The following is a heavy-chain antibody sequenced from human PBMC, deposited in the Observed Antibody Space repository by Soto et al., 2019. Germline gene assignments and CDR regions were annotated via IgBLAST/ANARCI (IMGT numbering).Heavy chain of an antibody. CDR3: AREGNLGRWLQPLDF. CDR1: GGSISDYY. D-gene: IGHD5-12*01. V-gene: IGHV4-59*01. J-gene: IGHJ4*02. CDR2: IYYTGTT. Sequence: SETLSLTCTVSGGSISDYYWGWIRQTPGKGLEWIGYIYYTGTTKYNPSLKSRVTMSVDTSKNQFSLKLISVTAADTAKYFCAREGNLGRWLQPLDFWGQGTLVTVSS.